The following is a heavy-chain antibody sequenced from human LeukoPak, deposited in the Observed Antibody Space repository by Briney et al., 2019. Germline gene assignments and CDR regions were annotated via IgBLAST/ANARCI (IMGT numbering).Heavy chain of an antibody. CDR2: ISYDGSNK. J-gene: IGHJ4*02. CDR3: AKDRDWYYFDY. CDR1: GFTFSSYG. V-gene: IGHV3-30*18. D-gene: IGHD5-24*01. Sequence: GGSLRLSCSAAGFTFSSYGMHWVRQAPGKGLEWVAVISYDGSNKYYADSVKGRFTISRDNSKNTLYLQMNSLRAEDTAVYYCAKDRDWYYFDYWGQGTLVTVSS.